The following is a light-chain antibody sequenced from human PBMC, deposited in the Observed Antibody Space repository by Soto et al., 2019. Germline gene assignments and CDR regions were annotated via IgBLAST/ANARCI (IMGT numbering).Light chain of an antibody. V-gene: IGKV3-20*01. CDR1: QSVSSSY. CDR3: QQYDSSPWT. J-gene: IGKJ1*01. Sequence: EIVFTQSPGTLSLSPGERATLSCRASQSVSSSYLAWYQQTPGQAHRLLVYDTSYRDTGVADRFSGSGSGTAVTLTISRLEPEDSEVYYCQQYDSSPWTFGQGTKV. CDR2: DTS.